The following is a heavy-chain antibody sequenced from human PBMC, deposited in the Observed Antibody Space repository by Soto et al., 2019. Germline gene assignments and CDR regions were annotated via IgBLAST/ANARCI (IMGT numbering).Heavy chain of an antibody. CDR2: MNPNSGNT. V-gene: IGHV1-8*01. CDR3: ARRMTWSLWCFDL. Sequence: VASVKVSCKASGYTFKDYDINWVRRAPGQGLEWMGWMNPNSGNTAYARKFHDRITMTRSVSARTAFMELSSLTPEDTAVYYCARRMTWSLWCFDLWGSGTKVTVSS. CDR1: GYTFKDYD. D-gene: IGHD3-3*01. J-gene: IGHJ2*01.